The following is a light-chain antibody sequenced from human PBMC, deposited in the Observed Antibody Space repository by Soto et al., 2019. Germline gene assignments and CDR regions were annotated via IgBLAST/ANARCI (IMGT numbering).Light chain of an antibody. V-gene: IGKV3-11*01. CDR2: DAS. CDR1: QSVSSY. Sequence: IVLTQAPGTLSLSPWERATLSCRASQSVSSYLAWYQQKPGQAPRLLIYDASNRATGIPARFSGSGSGTDFTLTISSLEPEDFAVYYCQQRSNWPPLTLGGGTKVDIK. J-gene: IGKJ4*01. CDR3: QQRSNWPPLT.